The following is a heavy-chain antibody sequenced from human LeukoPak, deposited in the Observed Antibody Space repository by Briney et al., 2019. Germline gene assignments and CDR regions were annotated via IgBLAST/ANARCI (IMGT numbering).Heavy chain of an antibody. CDR2: IYTSGST. J-gene: IGHJ3*02. Sequence: SETLSLTCTVSGGSISSYYWSWIRQPAGKGLEWIGRIYTSGSTNYNPSLKSRVTMSVDTSKNQFSLKLSSVTAADTAVYYCARERAPEMATINLDAFDIWGQGTMVTVSS. CDR3: ARERAPEMATINLDAFDI. CDR1: GGSISSYY. V-gene: IGHV4-4*07. D-gene: IGHD5-24*01.